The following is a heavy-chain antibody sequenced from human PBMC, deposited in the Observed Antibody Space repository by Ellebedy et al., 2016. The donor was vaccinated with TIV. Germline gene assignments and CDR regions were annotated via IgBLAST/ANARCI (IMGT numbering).Heavy chain of an antibody. J-gene: IGHJ1*01. CDR1: GGSISSGGYY. CDR2: IYHMGST. Sequence: MPSETLSLTCTVSGGSISSGGYYWSWIRQHPGKGLEWMGEIYHMGSTNYNPSLKSRVTISVDTSKNQFSLKLSFVTPADTAVYYCARDGGSGWYGEYFQHWGQGTLVTVSS. CDR3: ARDGGSGWYGEYFQH. V-gene: IGHV4-61*08. D-gene: IGHD6-19*01.